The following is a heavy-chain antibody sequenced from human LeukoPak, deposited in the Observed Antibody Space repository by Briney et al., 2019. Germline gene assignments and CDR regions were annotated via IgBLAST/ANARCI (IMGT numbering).Heavy chain of an antibody. J-gene: IGHJ6*02. CDR3: AREREFKVGHYYYGLDV. CDR1: GDSVSSNSAA. D-gene: IGHD3-10*01. CDR2: TYYRSKWYN. Sequence: SQTLSLTCAISGDSVSSNSAAWSWIRQSPSRGLEWLGRTYYRSKWYNEYSVSVKSRITINPETSKNQFSLQLSSVTPEDTAVYYCAREREFKVGHYYYGLDVWGQGTTVTVSS. V-gene: IGHV6-1*01.